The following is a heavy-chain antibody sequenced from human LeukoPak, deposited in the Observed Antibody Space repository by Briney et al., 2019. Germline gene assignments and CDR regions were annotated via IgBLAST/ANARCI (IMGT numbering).Heavy chain of an antibody. Sequence: GGSLRLSCAASGFTFSSYGMHWVRQAPGKGLEWVAVIWYDGSNKYYADSVKGRFTISRDNSKNTLYLQMNSLRAEDTAVYYCANVLTTVTTPLYYYGMDVWGQGTTVTVSS. CDR2: IWYDGSNK. D-gene: IGHD4-17*01. CDR3: ANVLTTVTTPLYYYGMDV. J-gene: IGHJ6*02. CDR1: GFTFSSYG. V-gene: IGHV3-30*02.